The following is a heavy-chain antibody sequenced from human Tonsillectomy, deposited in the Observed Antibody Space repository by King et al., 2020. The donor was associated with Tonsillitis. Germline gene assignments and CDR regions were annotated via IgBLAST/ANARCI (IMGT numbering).Heavy chain of an antibody. CDR1: GGTFSSSG. CDR3: ARQPSTVTIEFDY. V-gene: IGHV1-69*04. D-gene: IGHD4-17*01. J-gene: IGHJ4*02. CDR2: IIPILDIP. Sequence: IQLVQSGAEVKKPGSSVKVSCKASGGTFSSSGISWVRQAPGQGLEWMGRIIPILDIPNYAQKFQGRVTITTDKSTSTAYMELSSLRSEDTAVYYCARQPSTVTIEFDYWGQGTLVTVSS.